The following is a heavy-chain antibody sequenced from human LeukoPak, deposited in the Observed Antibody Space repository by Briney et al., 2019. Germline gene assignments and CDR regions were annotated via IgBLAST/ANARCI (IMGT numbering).Heavy chain of an antibody. V-gene: IGHV4-39*01. CDR1: GGSISSGSYF. CDR3: ARRGEIAADVGFDP. CDR2: FYYTRGNT. D-gene: IGHD6-13*01. J-gene: IGHJ5*02. Sequence: SETLSLTCSVSGGSISSGSYFWGWIRQPPGKGLEWIGTFYYTRGNTYYNPSLESRVTISADTSKNQFSLKLTSVTAADTAVYYCARRGEIAADVGFDPWGQGTLVTVSS.